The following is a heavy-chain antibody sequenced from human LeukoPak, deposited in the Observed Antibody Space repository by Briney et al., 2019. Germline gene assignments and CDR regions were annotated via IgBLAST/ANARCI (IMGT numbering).Heavy chain of an antibody. J-gene: IGHJ4*02. V-gene: IGHV1-2*02. CDR2: INPNSGGT. CDR1: GYTFTGYY. D-gene: IGHD2-2*01. CDR3: ARDCSSTSCYEFDY. Sequence: ASVTVSCKASGYTFTGYYMHWVRQAPGQGREWMGWINPNSGGTNYAQKFQGRVTMTRDTSISTAYMELSRLRSDDTAVYYCARDCSSTSCYEFDYWGQGTLVTVSS.